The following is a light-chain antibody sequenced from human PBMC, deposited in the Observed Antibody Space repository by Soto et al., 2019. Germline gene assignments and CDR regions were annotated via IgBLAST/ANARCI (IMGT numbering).Light chain of an antibody. Sequence: QSVLTQPASVSGSPGQSITISCTGTSSDVGGYKYVSWYQLHPGKAPKLMIYEVSNRPSGISNRFSASKSGNTASLTISGLQAEDEADYYCFSYTRSTAYVVGTGTKVTVL. CDR3: FSYTRSTAYV. CDR1: SSDVGGYKY. V-gene: IGLV2-14*01. CDR2: EVS. J-gene: IGLJ1*01.